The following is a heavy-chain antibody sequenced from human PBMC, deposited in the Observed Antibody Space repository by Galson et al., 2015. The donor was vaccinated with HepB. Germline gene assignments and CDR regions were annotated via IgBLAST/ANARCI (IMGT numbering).Heavy chain of an antibody. Sequence: SVKVSCKVSGFTFIRSAVQWVRQVRGQRLEWMGWIDVGSGKTNYAQKFQERVTITRDMSTSTAYMELSSLRSEDTAVYYCVTGQRYSSNWGQGPLVTVSS. J-gene: IGHJ4*02. CDR2: IDVGSGKT. CDR1: GFTFIRSA. D-gene: IGHD6-19*01. V-gene: IGHV1-58*01. CDR3: VTGQRYSSN.